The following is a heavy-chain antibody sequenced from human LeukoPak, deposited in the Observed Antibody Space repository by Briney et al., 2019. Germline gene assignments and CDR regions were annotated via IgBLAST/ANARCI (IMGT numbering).Heavy chain of an antibody. J-gene: IGHJ4*02. V-gene: IGHV3-64*01. D-gene: IGHD2-21*02. CDR2: ISSNGGYT. CDR3: ARDPPGGCGGDCYFHY. Sequence: GGSLRLSCTASGFTFGDFAMSWVRQAPGKGLEYVSAISSNGGYTYYANSVKGRFTISRDNSKNTVYLQMGSLRPEDMAVYYCARDPPGGCGGDCYFHYWGQGTLVTVSS. CDR1: GFTFGDFA.